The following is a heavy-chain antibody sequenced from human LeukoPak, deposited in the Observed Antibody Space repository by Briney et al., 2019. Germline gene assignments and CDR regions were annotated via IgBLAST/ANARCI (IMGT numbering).Heavy chain of an antibody. V-gene: IGHV1-2*02. CDR1: GYTFTDYF. J-gene: IGHJ5*01. CDR2: INPNIGDA. Sequence: ASVKVSCKASGYTFTDYFIHWVRQAPGQGLEWMGWINPNIGDASYAQKFQDRVTMTRDRSINTAYMELSRLTSDDTAVYYCARMALDGCDSIGVGSWGQGTLVTVSS. D-gene: IGHD2-21*02. CDR3: ARMALDGCDSIGVGS.